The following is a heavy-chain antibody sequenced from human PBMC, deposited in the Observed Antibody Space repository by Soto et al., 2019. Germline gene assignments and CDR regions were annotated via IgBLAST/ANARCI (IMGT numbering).Heavy chain of an antibody. CDR1: GGSFSGYY. Sequence: NPSETLSLTCAVYGGSFSGYYWSWIRQPPGKGLEWIGEINHSGSTNCNPSLKSRVTISVDTSKNQFSLKLSSVTAADTAVYYCARGPRYKHNWFDPWGQGTLVTVSS. CDR2: INHSGST. V-gene: IGHV4-34*01. CDR3: ARGPRYKHNWFDP. D-gene: IGHD5-18*01. J-gene: IGHJ5*02.